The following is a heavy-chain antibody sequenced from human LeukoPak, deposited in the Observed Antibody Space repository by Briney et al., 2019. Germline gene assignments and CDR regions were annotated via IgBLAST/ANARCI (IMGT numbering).Heavy chain of an antibody. CDR3: ARGGNYYDSSGYYWNWYFDL. CDR2: ISSSGSAT. CDR1: GFTFSSYE. V-gene: IGHV3-48*03. J-gene: IGHJ2*01. D-gene: IGHD3-22*01. Sequence: PGGSLRLSCAASGFTFSSYEMNWVRQAPGKGLEWVSYISSSGSATYYADSVKGRFTISRDNAKNSLYLQMNSLRAEDTAVYYCARGGNYYDSSGYYWNWYFDLWGRGTLVTVSS.